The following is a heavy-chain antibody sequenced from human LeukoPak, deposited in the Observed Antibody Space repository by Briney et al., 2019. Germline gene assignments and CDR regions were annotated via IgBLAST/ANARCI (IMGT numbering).Heavy chain of an antibody. V-gene: IGHV3-74*01. J-gene: IGHJ4*02. CDR2: ISPTGSTT. Sequence: GGSLRLSCAASGFTFRGYWMYWVRQAPGKGLAWVSRISPTGSTTSYADSVKGRFTVSRDNAKNTLYLQVNNLRAEDTAVYYCARGPNSNWSGLDFWGQGTLLTVSS. CDR3: ARGPNSNWSGLDF. CDR1: GFTFRGYW. D-gene: IGHD6-6*01.